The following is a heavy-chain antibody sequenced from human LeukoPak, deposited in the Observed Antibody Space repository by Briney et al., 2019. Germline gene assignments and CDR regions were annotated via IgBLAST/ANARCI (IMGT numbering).Heavy chain of an antibody. V-gene: IGHV3-30*03. CDR2: RAHNGSSE. D-gene: IGHD3-3*01. J-gene: IGHJ4*02. CDR3: ASRFEWLSCFDY. Sequence: GLSVSLSRPASGFTFSKYAMHWVRQAPGKGREGVALRAHNGSSEYYGDSMKGRVTTSRDNSRNTFYLQTNSLRAEDTGVYYSASRFEWLSCFDYWGQGTLVTVSS. CDR1: GFTFSKYA.